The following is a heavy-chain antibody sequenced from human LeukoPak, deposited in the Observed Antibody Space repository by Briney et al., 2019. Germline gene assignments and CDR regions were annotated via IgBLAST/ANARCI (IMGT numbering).Heavy chain of an antibody. V-gene: IGHV1-18*01. CDR2: ISAYNGNT. CDR1: GYTFTSYG. CDR3: ARDGLDYGDYGYDY. D-gene: IGHD4-17*01. Sequence: AASVKASCKASGYTFTSYGISWVRQAPGQGLEWMGWISAYNGNTNYAQKLQGRVTMTTDTSTSTAYMELRSLRSDDTAVYYCARDGLDYGDYGYDYWGQGTLVTVSS. J-gene: IGHJ4*02.